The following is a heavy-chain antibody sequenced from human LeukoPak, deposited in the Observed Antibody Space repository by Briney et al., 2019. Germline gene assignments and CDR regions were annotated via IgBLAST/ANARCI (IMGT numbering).Heavy chain of an antibody. J-gene: IGHJ4*02. D-gene: IGHD1-26*01. CDR1: GGSFSGYY. CDR3: ARGSGSYFRRFDY. Sequence: SETLSLTCAVYGGSFSGYYWSWIRQPPGKGLEWIGEINHSGSTNYNPSLKSRVTISVDTSKNQFSLKLSSVTAADTAVYYCARGSGSYFRRFDYWGQGTLVTVSS. CDR2: INHSGST. V-gene: IGHV4-34*01.